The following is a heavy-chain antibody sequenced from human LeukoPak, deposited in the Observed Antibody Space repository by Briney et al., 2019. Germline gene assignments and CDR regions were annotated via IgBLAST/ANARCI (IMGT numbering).Heavy chain of an antibody. J-gene: IGHJ3*02. D-gene: IGHD3-10*01. CDR1: GFTFDDYA. Sequence: GGSLRLSCAASGFTFDDYAMHWVRQAPGKGLEWVSLISGDGGSTYYADSVKGRFTISRDNGKNSLYLQMNSLRTEDTALYYCAKAPWFVEGRNAFDIWGQGTMVTVSS. CDR3: AKAPWFVEGRNAFDI. V-gene: IGHV3-43*02. CDR2: ISGDGGST.